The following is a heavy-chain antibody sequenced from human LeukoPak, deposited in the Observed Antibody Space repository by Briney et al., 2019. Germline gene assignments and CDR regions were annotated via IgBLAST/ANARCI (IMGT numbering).Heavy chain of an antibody. J-gene: IGHJ4*02. CDR3: ARSSRGSSSSFDY. CDR2: IYYSGST. CDR1: GGSTSSGGYY. V-gene: IGHV4-31*01. Sequence: SETLSLTCTVSGGSTSSGGYYWSWIRPHPGKGLEWFGYIYYSGSTYYNPSLKSLVTISVDTSKNQFSLMLSPVTAEATAVYYCARSSRGSSSSFDYWRQGTMVSDCS. D-gene: IGHD6-6*01.